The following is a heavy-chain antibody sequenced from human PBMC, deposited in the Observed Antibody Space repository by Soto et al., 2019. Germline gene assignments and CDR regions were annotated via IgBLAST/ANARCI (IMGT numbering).Heavy chain of an antibody. CDR3: SHMKDSGLFGMDV. CDR1: VFSLSTIGLG. D-gene: IGHD3-10*01. CDR2: IYSNDDK. V-gene: IGHV2-5*01. J-gene: IGHJ6*02. Sequence: SGPTLVNATQTLTLTCTFAVFSLSTIGLGVGWIRQPPGKALEWLALIYSNDDKRYSTSLKSRLTITKDTSKNQVVLTMTNIDPVDTATYYCSHMKDSGLFGMDVWGQGTTVTVSS.